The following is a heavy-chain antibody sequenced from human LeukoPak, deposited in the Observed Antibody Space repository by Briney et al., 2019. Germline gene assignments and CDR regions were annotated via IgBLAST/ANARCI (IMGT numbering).Heavy chain of an antibody. CDR2: IYYSGST. CDR3: ARVGYYYDRSGFYDY. Sequence: SETLSLTCTVSGGSISRYYWSWIRQPPGKGLEWIGYIYYSGSTNYNPSLKSRVTISVDTSKNQFSLKLSSVTAADTAVYYCARVGYYYDRSGFYDYWGQGTLVTVSS. J-gene: IGHJ4*02. CDR1: GGSISRYY. D-gene: IGHD3-22*01. V-gene: IGHV4-59*01.